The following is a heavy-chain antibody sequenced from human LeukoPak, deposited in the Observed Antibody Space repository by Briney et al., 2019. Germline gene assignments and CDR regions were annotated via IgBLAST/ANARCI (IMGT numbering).Heavy chain of an antibody. CDR1: GGSFSGYY. CDR2: INHSGST. Sequence: PSETLSLTCAVYGGSFSGYYWSWIRQPPGKGLEWTGEINHSGSTNYNPSLKSRVTISVDTSKNQFSLKLSSVTAADTAVYYCARDWGVSGGSCYSPPKYYYYYYGMDVWGQGTTVTVSS. CDR3: ARDWGVSGGSCYSPPKYYYYYYGMDV. J-gene: IGHJ6*02. D-gene: IGHD2-15*01. V-gene: IGHV4-34*01.